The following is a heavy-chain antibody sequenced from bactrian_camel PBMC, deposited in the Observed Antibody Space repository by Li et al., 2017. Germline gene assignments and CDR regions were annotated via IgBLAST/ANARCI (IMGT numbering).Heavy chain of an antibody. J-gene: IGHJ4*01. CDR1: GFTLDDAD. Sequence: HVQLVESGGGSVEAGGSLTLSCTASGFTLDDADMGWYRQGQGIECELVATIGNDGSTLYGDSVKGRFTISRDSANNTLYLQMDSLKPEDTAMYYCAADAFSKVTMGYCDLGPFPWEGQGTQVTVS. CDR2: IGNDGST. D-gene: IGHD4*01. V-gene: IGHV3S55*01.